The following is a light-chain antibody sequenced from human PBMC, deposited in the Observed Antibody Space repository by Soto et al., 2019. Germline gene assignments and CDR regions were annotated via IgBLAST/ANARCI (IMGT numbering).Light chain of an antibody. V-gene: IGLV2-14*01. CDR3: SSYTSSSTLVV. J-gene: IGLJ2*01. CDR1: SSDVGGYNY. CDR2: DVS. Sequence: QSALTQPASESGSPGQSITISCTGTSSDVGGYNYVSWYQQHPGKAPKLMIYDVSNRPSGVSNRFSGSKSGNTASLTISGLQPEDEADYYCSSYTSSSTLVVFGGGTKLTVL.